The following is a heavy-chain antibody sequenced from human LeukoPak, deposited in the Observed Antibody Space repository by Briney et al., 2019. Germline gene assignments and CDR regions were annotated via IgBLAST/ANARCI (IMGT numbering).Heavy chain of an antibody. CDR2: ISYDGSNK. V-gene: IGHV3-30*03. CDR1: GFTFSSYG. CDR3: ARGTIAAAGYYYFDY. Sequence: PGGFLRLSCAASGFTFSSYGMHWVRQAPGKGLEWVAVISYDGSNKYYADSVKGRFTISRDNSKNTLYLQMNSLRAEDTAVYYCARGTIAAAGYYYFDYWGQGTQVTVSS. J-gene: IGHJ4*02. D-gene: IGHD6-13*01.